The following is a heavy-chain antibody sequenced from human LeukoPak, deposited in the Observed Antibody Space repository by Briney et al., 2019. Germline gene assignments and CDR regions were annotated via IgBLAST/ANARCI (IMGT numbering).Heavy chain of an antibody. V-gene: IGHV4-59*08. CDR1: GGSMSPYH. CDR2: IYYSGST. Sequence: SETLSLTCTVSGGSMSPYHWSWIRQPPGKGLEWTGYIYYSGSTNYNPSLKSRVTISVDTSKNQFSLKLSSVTAADTAMYYCARAVSGRFDYWGQGTLVTVSS. J-gene: IGHJ4*02. D-gene: IGHD6-19*01. CDR3: ARAVSGRFDY.